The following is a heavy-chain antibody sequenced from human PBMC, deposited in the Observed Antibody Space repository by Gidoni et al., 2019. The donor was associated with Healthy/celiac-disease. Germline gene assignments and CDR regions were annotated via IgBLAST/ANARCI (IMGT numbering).Heavy chain of an antibody. V-gene: IGHV3-74*01. CDR2: VNSDGGST. J-gene: IGHJ4*02. Sequence: EVQLVESGGGLVQPGGSLRLSCAASDFTFSSYWMHWVRHAPGKGLVWVARVNSDGGSTSYADSVKGRFTISRDNAKNTVDRQMNSLRAEDTAVYYCARDRGGGSYRKEIDYWGQGTLVTVSA. CDR3: ARDRGGGSYRKEIDY. CDR1: DFTFSSYW. D-gene: IGHD1-26*01.